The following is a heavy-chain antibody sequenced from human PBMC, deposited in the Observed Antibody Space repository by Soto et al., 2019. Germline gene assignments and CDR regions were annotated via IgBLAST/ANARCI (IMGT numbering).Heavy chain of an antibody. V-gene: IGHV4-59*01. Sequence: QVQLQESGPGLVKPSETLSLTCTVSGGSISSFYWSWIRQPPGKGLEWIGYIYYTGTTNYNPSLKSRITISIDTSKTQFSLKLSSVNAADTAVYYCARYRSGWYERNFDYWGQGTLVTVSS. CDR3: ARYRSGWYERNFDY. CDR1: GGSISSFY. J-gene: IGHJ4*02. D-gene: IGHD6-19*01. CDR2: IYYTGTT.